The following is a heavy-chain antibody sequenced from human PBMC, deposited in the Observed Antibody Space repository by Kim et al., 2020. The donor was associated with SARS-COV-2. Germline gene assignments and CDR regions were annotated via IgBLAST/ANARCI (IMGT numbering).Heavy chain of an antibody. CDR2: INPNSGGT. CDR1: GYTFTGYY. V-gene: IGHV1-2*02. J-gene: IGHJ5*02. D-gene: IGHD6-13*01. CDR3: ARAEYSSSWYGYNGNWFDP. Sequence: ASVKVSCKASGYTFTGYYMHWVRQAPGQGLEWMGWINPNSGGTNYAQKFQGRVTMTRDTSISTAYMELSRLRSDDTAVYYCARAEYSSSWYGYNGNWFDPWGQGTLVTVSS.